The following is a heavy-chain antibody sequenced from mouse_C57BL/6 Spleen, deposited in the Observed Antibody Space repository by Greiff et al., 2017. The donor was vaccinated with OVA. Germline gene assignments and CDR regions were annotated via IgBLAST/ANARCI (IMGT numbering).Heavy chain of an antibody. Sequence: DVMLVESGEGLVKPGGSLKLSCAASGFTFSSYAMSWVRQTPEKRLEWVAYISSGGDYIYYADTVKGRFTISRDNARNTLYLQMSSLKSEDTAMYYCTRDPTEDYFDYWGQGTTLTVSS. CDR1: GFTFSSYA. V-gene: IGHV5-9-1*02. CDR2: ISSGGDYI. J-gene: IGHJ2*01. CDR3: TRDPTEDYFDY.